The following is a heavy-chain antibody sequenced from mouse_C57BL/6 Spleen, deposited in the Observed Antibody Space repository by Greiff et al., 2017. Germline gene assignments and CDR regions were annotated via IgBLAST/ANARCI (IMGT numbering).Heavy chain of an antibody. V-gene: IGHV1-82*01. Sequence: VQLQQSGPELVKPGASVKISCKASGYAFSSSWMNWVKQRPGKGLEWIGRIYPGDGDTNYNGKFKGKATLTADKSSSTAYMQLSSLTSEDSAVYFCARFAYYSNYEFAYWGQGTLVTVSA. CDR1: GYAFSSSW. D-gene: IGHD2-5*01. CDR3: ARFAYYSNYEFAY. CDR2: IYPGDGDT. J-gene: IGHJ3*01.